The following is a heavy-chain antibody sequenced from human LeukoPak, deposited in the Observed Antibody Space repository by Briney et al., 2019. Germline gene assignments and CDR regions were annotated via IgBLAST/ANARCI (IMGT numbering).Heavy chain of an antibody. J-gene: IGHJ3*02. CDR3: ARGWYYGSDAFDI. Sequence: GASVKVSCKASGYTFTSDINWVRQATGQGLEWMGWMNPNSGNTGYAQKFQGRVTMTRNTSISTAYMELSSLRSEDTAVYYCARGWYYGSDAFDIWGQGTMVTVSS. D-gene: IGHD3-10*01. V-gene: IGHV1-8*01. CDR2: MNPNSGNT. CDR1: GYTFTSD.